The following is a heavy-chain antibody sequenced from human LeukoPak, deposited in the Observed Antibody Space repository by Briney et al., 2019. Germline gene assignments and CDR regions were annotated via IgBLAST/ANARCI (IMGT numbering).Heavy chain of an antibody. CDR1: GGSISSYY. V-gene: IGHV4-59*01. D-gene: IGHD3/OR15-3a*01. CDR2: IYYSGST. J-gene: IGHJ3*02. CDR3: ARGGLVIDAFDI. Sequence: SETLSLTCTVSGGSISSYYWSWIRQPPGQGLDWIGYIYYSGSTNYNPSLKSRVTISVDTSKNQFSLKLSSVTAADTAVYYCARGGLVIDAFDIWGQGTMVTVSS.